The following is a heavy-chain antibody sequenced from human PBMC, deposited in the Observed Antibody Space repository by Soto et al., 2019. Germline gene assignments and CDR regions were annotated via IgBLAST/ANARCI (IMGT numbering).Heavy chain of an antibody. V-gene: IGHV3-30*18. CDR3: AKDRRVRDGLDV. Sequence: QVQLVESGGGVVQPGGSLRLSCAASGFTFSNYGVHWVRQAPGSGLEWVALISYDGNHQYYADAVKGRFAISRDNSKDTLYLEMTSLRSEDTAIYYCAKDRRVRDGLDVWGQGTTVTVSS. CDR1: GFTFSNYG. J-gene: IGHJ6*02. D-gene: IGHD3-10*01. CDR2: ISYDGNHQ.